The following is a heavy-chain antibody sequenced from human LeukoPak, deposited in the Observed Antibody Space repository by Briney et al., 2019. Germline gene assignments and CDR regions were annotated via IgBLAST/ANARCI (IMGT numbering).Heavy chain of an antibody. J-gene: IGHJ4*02. CDR3: ARKNYDSSGYYHFFDY. Sequence: ASVKVSCKASGYTFTSYYMHWVRQAPGQGLEWMGIINPSGGSTSYAQKFQGRVTMTRDTSTSTVYMELSSLRSEDTAVYYCARKNYDSSGYYHFFDYWGQGTLVTVSS. CDR1: GYTFTSYY. D-gene: IGHD3-22*01. CDR2: INPSGGST. V-gene: IGHV1-46*01.